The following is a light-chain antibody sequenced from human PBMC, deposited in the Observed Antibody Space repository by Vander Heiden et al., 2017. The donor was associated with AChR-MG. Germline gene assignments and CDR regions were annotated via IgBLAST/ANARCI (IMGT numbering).Light chain of an antibody. CDR2: WGS. Sequence: DIVMTQSPLSLPVTPGAPSSITGSSSQSRLHSNGYNYLDWYLQKPGQSPQLLIYWGSNRASGVPDRFSGSGSGTDFTLKISRVEAEDVGVYYCRQSVQTPRTFGQGTKLEIK. V-gene: IGKV2-28*01. CDR1: QSRLHSNGYNY. CDR3: RQSVQTPRT. J-gene: IGKJ2*01.